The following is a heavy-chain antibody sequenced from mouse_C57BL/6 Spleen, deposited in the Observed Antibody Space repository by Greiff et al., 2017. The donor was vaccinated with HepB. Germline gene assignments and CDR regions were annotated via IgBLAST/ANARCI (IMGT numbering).Heavy chain of an antibody. Sequence: VQLQQSGVELVRPGASVKLSCTASGFNIKDDYMHWVKQRPEQGLEWIGWIDPENGDTEYASKFQGKATITADTSSNTAYLQLSSLTSEDTAVYYCTPLFLWYFDVWGTGTTVTVSS. V-gene: IGHV14-4*01. CDR1: GFNIKDDY. CDR3: TPLFLWYFDV. D-gene: IGHD6-1*01. CDR2: IDPENGDT. J-gene: IGHJ1*03.